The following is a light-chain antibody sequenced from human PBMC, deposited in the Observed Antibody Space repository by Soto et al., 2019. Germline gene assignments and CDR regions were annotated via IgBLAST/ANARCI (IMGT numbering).Light chain of an antibody. CDR3: CSHAGFNTPYV. J-gene: IGLJ1*01. CDR1: SSDVGGYNY. V-gene: IGLV2-11*01. CDR2: DVS. Sequence: QSALTQPRSVSGSPGQSVTISCTGTSSDVGGYNYVSWYQQHPGKAPKLMIYDVSKRPSGVPDRFSGSKSGNTASLTISGLQAEDEADYYCCSHAGFNTPYVFATGTKLTVL.